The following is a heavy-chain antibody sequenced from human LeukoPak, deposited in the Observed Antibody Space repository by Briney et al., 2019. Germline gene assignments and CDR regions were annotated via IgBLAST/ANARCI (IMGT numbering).Heavy chain of an antibody. J-gene: IGHJ1*01. CDR2: IKQDGSEK. D-gene: IGHD2-2*01. CDR1: GFTFSSYA. V-gene: IGHV3-7*03. CDR3: ARTTYCSSTSCSPPRAEYFQH. Sequence: QPGGSLRLSCAASGFTFSSYAMSWVRQAPGKGLEWVANIKQDGSEKYYVDSVKGRFTISRDNAKNSLYLQMNSLRAEDTAVYYCARTTYCSSTSCSPPRAEYFQHWGQGTLVTVSS.